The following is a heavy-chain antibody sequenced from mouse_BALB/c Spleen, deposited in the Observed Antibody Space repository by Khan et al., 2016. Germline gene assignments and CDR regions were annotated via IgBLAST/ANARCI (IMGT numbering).Heavy chain of an antibody. Sequence: EVQLQESGPGLVKPSQSLSLTCTVTGYSITSDYAWNWIRQFPGNKLEWMGYISYSGSTSYNPSLKSRISITRDTSKNQFFLQLNSVTTEDTATYYCARFAGNYPYWYCDVWGAGTTVTVAS. CDR3: ARFAGNYPYWYCDV. CDR2: ISYSGST. J-gene: IGHJ1*01. CDR1: GYSITSDYA. D-gene: IGHD2-1*01. V-gene: IGHV3-2*02.